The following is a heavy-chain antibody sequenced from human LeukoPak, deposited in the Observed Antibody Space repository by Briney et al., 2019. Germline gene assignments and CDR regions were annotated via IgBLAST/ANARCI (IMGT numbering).Heavy chain of an antibody. D-gene: IGHD6-13*01. J-gene: IGHJ5*02. CDR2: INHSGST. CDR3: ARQVAAALNWFDP. V-gene: IGHV4-34*01. CDR1: GGSFSGYY. Sequence: PSETLSLTCAVYGGSFSGYYWSWIRQPPGKGLEWIGEINHSGSTNYNPSLKSRVTISVDTSKNQFSLKLSSVTAADTAVYYCARQVAAALNWFDPWGQGTLVTVSS.